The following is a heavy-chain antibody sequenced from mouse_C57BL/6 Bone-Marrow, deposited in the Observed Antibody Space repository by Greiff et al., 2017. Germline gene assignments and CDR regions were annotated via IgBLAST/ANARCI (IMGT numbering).Heavy chain of an antibody. CDR2: IHPNSGST. CDR3: ATYYSNYALSMDY. D-gene: IGHD2-5*01. J-gene: IGHJ4*01. CDR1: GYTFTSYW. Sequence: QVQLQQPGAELVKPGASVKLSCKASGYTFTSYWMHWVKQRPGQGLEWIGMIHPNSGSTNYNEKFKGKATLTADKSSSTAYMQFSSLTSEDSAIYYCATYYSNYALSMDYWGQGTSVTVSS. V-gene: IGHV1-64*01.